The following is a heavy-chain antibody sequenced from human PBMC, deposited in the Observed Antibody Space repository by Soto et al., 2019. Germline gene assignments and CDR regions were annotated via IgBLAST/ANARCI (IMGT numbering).Heavy chain of an antibody. CDR1: GFTFSSYA. D-gene: IGHD2-2*01. Sequence: PGGSLRLSCAASGFTFSSYAMSWVRQAPGKGLEWVSAISGSGGSTYYADSVKGRFTISRDNSKNTLYLQMNSLRAEDTAVHYCAKDLCSCYSRYYYYGMDVWGQGTTVTVSS. V-gene: IGHV3-23*01. J-gene: IGHJ6*02. CDR3: AKDLCSCYSRYYYYGMDV. CDR2: ISGSGGST.